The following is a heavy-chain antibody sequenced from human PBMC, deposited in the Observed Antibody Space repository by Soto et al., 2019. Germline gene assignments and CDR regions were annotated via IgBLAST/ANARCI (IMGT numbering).Heavy chain of an antibody. V-gene: IGHV3-49*04. Sequence: QVVESGGDLVQPGRSLRLSCRASGFTFGDYIMSWVRQAPGKGLEWVGFIRSKAYGERTEYAASVKHRFTTSRDNSGGTTYLQINGLRTENTAVYYCTRDSCDYVRYYNYGMAVWGQGTTVNVS. CDR1: GFTFGDYI. CDR3: TRDSCDYVRYYNYGMAV. D-gene: IGHD3-10*02. CDR2: IRSKAYGERT. J-gene: IGHJ6*02.